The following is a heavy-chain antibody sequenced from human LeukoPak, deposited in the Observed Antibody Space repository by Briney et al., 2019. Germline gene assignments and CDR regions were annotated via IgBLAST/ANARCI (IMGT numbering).Heavy chain of an antibody. CDR3: AGDQGYYYDSSGYYPEY. J-gene: IGHJ4*02. Sequence: GGPLRLSCAASGFPFSSYAMSWVRQAPGKGLEWVSSIISSGGVTYYADSVKGRFTISRDNSKNTVYLQMDSLRAEDTALYYCAGDQGYYYDSSGYYPEYWGQGTLVTVSS. CDR2: IISSGGVT. V-gene: IGHV3-23*01. CDR1: GFPFSSYA. D-gene: IGHD3-22*01.